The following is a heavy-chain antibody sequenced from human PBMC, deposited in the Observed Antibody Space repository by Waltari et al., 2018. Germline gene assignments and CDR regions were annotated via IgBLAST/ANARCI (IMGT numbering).Heavy chain of an antibody. J-gene: IGHJ4*02. V-gene: IGHV4-59*11. CDR2: ISYSGST. D-gene: IGHD3-16*01. CDR1: GGSISSHY. Sequence: QVQLQESGPGLVKPSETLSLTCTVSGGSISSHYWSWIRQPPGKGLEWIGYISYSGSTNYNPSLKSRVTISVDTSKNQFSLKLSSVTAADTAVYYCARVGVPAVTSEYYFDYWGQGTLVTVSS. CDR3: ARVGVPAVTSEYYFDY.